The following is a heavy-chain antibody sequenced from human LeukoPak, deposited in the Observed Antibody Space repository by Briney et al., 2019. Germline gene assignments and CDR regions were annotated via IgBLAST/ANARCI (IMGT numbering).Heavy chain of an antibody. CDR1: GFTVSSNY. CDR3: ARAGSGYDKGLDY. CDR2: IYSGGST. J-gene: IGHJ4*02. Sequence: GGSLRLSCAASGFTVSSNYMSWVRQAPGKGLEWVAVIYSGGSTYYSDSVKGRFTISRDNSKNTLSLQMNSLRAEDTAVYYCARAGSGYDKGLDYWGQGTLVTVSS. D-gene: IGHD5-12*01. V-gene: IGHV3-66*01.